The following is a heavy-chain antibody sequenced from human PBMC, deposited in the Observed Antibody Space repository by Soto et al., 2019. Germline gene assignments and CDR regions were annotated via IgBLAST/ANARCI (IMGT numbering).Heavy chain of an antibody. V-gene: IGHV3-23*01. CDR3: AKATATGGGAFDI. D-gene: IGHD2-8*02. J-gene: IGHJ3*02. Sequence: GGSLRLSCAASGFICSSYDMSWVRQAPGKGLEWVSTILVDGRTFYVDSVEGRFTISRDSSQNTVYLQMNSLTAGDTALYYCAKATATGGGAFDICGQGTMVTVSS. CDR1: GFICSSYD. CDR2: ILVDGRT.